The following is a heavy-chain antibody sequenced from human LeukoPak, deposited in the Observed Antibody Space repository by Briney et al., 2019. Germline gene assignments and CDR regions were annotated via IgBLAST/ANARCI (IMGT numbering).Heavy chain of an antibody. CDR3: ARVGCYRGNCYSSADY. CDR1: GYTLTELS. CDR2: VDPEDGEI. Sequence: ASVKVSCKVSGYTLTELSMHWVRQAPGKGLEWMGGVDPEDGEIIYAQKFQGRVTMTEDTSTDTAYMELSSLRSDDTAVYYCARVGCYRGNCYSSADYWGQGTLVIVSS. D-gene: IGHD2-15*01. J-gene: IGHJ4*02. V-gene: IGHV1-24*01.